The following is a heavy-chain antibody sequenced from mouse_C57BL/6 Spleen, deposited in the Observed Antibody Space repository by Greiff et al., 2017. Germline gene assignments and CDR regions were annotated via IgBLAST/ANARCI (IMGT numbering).Heavy chain of an antibody. V-gene: IGHV1-64*01. CDR1: GYTFTSYW. CDR3: ARGITTVVAKGFAY. J-gene: IGHJ2*01. CDR2: IHPNSGST. D-gene: IGHD1-1*01. Sequence: QVQLQQPGAELVKPGASVKLSCKASGYTFTSYWMHWVKQRPGQGLEWIGMIHPNSGSTNYNEKFKSKATLTVDKSSSTAYMQLSSLTSEDSAVYYCARGITTVVAKGFAYWGQGTTLTVSS.